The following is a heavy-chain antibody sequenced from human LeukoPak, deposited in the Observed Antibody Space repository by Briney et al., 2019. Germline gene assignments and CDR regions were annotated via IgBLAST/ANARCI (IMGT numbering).Heavy chain of an antibody. CDR3: TRGAGWLIDY. CDR1: DDSISDYY. D-gene: IGHD3-16*01. Sequence: SETLSLTCTVSDDSISDYYRGRIRQPPGKGLEWIGYFYNSGRSTYNPSLKSRVTISADTSKNHFSLKLNSVTTADTAVYYCTRGAGWLIDYWGQGILVTVSS. CDR2: FYNSGRS. V-gene: IGHV4-59*01. J-gene: IGHJ4*02.